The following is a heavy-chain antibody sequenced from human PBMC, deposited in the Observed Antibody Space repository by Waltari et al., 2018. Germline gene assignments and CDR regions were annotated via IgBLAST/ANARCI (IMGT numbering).Heavy chain of an antibody. CDR1: GGSISSSSYY. CDR2: IYYSGST. J-gene: IGHJ4*02. D-gene: IGHD1-26*01. CDR3: ARDAPWGSY. Sequence: QLQLQESGPGLVKPSETLSLTCTVSGGSISSSSYYWGWIRQPPGKGLEWIGSIYYSGSTDYTPSLKSRVTISVDTSKNQFSLKLSSVTAADTAVYYCARDAPWGSYWGQGTLVTVSS. V-gene: IGHV4-39*07.